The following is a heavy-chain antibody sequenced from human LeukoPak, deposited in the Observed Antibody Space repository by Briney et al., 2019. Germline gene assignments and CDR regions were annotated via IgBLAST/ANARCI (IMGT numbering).Heavy chain of an antibody. Sequence: ASVKVSCKASGYTFTDYYIHWVRQAPGQGLEWVGWINPNSGGTNYAQKFQGRVTMTRDTSISTDYMELSRLRPDDTAVYYCSRPRDEGGLYWNFDLWGRGTLVSVCS. D-gene: IGHD2-15*01. CDR2: INPNSGGT. CDR1: GYTFTDYY. J-gene: IGHJ2*01. CDR3: SRPRDEGGLYWNFDL. V-gene: IGHV1-2*02.